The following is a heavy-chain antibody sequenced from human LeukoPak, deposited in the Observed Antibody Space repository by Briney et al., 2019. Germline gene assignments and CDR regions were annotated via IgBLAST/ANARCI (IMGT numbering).Heavy chain of an antibody. CDR2: ISDTGGGI. D-gene: IGHD4-17*01. Sequence: VASLRLSCAPSGITFSSYAMSWVRQAPGKGLEWVSAISDTGGGIYYGDSVKSRFTISRDNYKNTLYLQMNSLRAEDTAIYYCAKDRDGDSGGYFDLWGRGTLVTVSS. J-gene: IGHJ2*01. V-gene: IGHV3-23*01. CDR1: GITFSSYA. CDR3: AKDRDGDSGGYFDL.